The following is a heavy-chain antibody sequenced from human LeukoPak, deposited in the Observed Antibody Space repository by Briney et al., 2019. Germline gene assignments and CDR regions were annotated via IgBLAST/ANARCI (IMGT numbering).Heavy chain of an antibody. CDR2: ISGNGGST. CDR3: AKDAGYDILTPGGFDP. CDR1: GFTFSSYA. V-gene: IGHV3-64*01. J-gene: IGHJ5*02. Sequence: HPGGSLRLSCAASGFTFSSYAMHWVRQAPGKGLEFVSAISGNGGSTYYANSVKGRFTISRDNSKNTLYLQMNSLRAEDTAVYYCAKDAGYDILTPGGFDPWGQGTLVTVSS. D-gene: IGHD3-9*01.